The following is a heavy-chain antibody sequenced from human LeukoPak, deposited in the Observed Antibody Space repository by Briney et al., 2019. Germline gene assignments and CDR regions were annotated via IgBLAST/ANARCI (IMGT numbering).Heavy chain of an antibody. J-gene: IGHJ4*02. CDR1: GGSISSSNYY. D-gene: IGHD3-10*01. CDR3: ARHYAYGSGTYVPFDY. Sequence: PSETLSLTCTVSGGSISSSNYYWGWVRQPPGKGLEWIGNIYYSGSIFYNPSLRSRITISVDTSKNQFSLKLRSVTAVDTAVYYCARHYAYGSGTYVPFDYWGQGTLVTVSS. V-gene: IGHV4-39*01. CDR2: IYYSGSI.